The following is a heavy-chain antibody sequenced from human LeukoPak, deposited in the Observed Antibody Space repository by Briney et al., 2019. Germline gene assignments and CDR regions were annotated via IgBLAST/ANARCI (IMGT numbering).Heavy chain of an antibody. CDR3: ARDRSYGLPDFDY. J-gene: IGHJ4*02. Sequence: PGGSLRLSCAASGFSFTTYWMSWVRQAQGKGLEWVANINQDGTEKYYVDSVKGRFTISRDNGKNSLYLQMNSPRVEDTAVYYCARDRSYGLPDFDYWGQGTLVTVSS. CDR1: GFSFTTYW. V-gene: IGHV3-7*01. CDR2: INQDGTEK. D-gene: IGHD5-18*01.